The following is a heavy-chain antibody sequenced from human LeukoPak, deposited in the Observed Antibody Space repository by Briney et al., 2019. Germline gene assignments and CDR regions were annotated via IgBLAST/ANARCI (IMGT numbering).Heavy chain of an antibody. V-gene: IGHV1-69*04. CDR2: IIPILGIA. J-gene: IGHJ4*02. CDR1: GGTFSSYA. D-gene: IGHD3-3*01. CDR3: ASHLLRFLEWTWDN. Sequence: GASVKVSCKASGGTFSSYAISWVRQAPGQGLEWMGRIIPILGIANYAQKFQGRVTITADKSTSTAYMELSSLRSEDTAVYYCASHLLRFLEWTWDNWGQGTLVTVSS.